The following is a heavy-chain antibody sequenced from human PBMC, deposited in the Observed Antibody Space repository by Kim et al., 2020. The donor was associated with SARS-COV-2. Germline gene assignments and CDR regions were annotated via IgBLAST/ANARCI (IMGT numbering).Heavy chain of an antibody. D-gene: IGHD2-2*01. Sequence: ASVKVSCKASGYTFTSDEIIWVPRDTGQGRDWRGVGNRNIGKTGYDQKFQGRVTMTRNTSISTAYMELCSLRSEDTAVYYCAREKCSSTSCYDYDPWGQGTLVTVSS. J-gene: IGHJ5*02. CDR3: AREKCSSTSCYDYDP. V-gene: IGHV1-8*01. CDR1: GYTFTSDE. CDR2: GNRNIGKT.